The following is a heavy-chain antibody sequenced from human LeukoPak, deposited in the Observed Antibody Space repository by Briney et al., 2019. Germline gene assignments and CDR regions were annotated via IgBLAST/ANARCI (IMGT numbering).Heavy chain of an antibody. CDR1: GFTFSSYG. Sequence: GRSLRLSCAASGFTFSSYGMHWVRQAPGKGLEWVAVIWYDGSNKYYADSVKGGFTISKDNSKNTLYLQMNSLRAEDTAVYYCARDYLSYGSGSSNWFDPWGQGTLVTVSS. J-gene: IGHJ5*02. CDR3: ARDYLSYGSGSSNWFDP. V-gene: IGHV3-33*01. D-gene: IGHD3-10*01. CDR2: IWYDGSNK.